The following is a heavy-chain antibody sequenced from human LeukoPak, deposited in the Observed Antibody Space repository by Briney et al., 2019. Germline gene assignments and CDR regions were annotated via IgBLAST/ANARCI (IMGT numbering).Heavy chain of an antibody. D-gene: IGHD6-19*01. CDR1: GGSISSGGYY. CDR2: IYHSGST. CDR3: AREYTLYRSGWFLDY. Sequence: SETLSLTCTVSGGSISSGGYYWSWIRQPPGKGLEWIGYIYHSGSTYYNPSLKSRATISIDTSKNQFSLKLGSVTAADTAVYYCAREYTLYRSGWFLDYWGQGTVVAVSS. V-gene: IGHV4-30-2*01. J-gene: IGHJ4*02.